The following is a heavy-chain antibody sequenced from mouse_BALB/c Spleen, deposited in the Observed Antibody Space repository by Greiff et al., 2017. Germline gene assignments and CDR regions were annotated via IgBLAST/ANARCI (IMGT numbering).Heavy chain of an antibody. J-gene: IGHJ2*01. D-gene: IGHD2-2*01. V-gene: IGHV5-6*03. Sequence: EVKVVESGGGLVKPGGSLKLSCAASGFAFSSYGMSWVRQTPDKRLEWVATISSGGSYTYYPDSVKGRFTISRDNAKNTLYLQMSSLKSEDTAMYYCARHCYGYDVDYWGQGTTLTVSS. CDR3: ARHCYGYDVDY. CDR1: GFAFSSYG. CDR2: ISSGGSYT.